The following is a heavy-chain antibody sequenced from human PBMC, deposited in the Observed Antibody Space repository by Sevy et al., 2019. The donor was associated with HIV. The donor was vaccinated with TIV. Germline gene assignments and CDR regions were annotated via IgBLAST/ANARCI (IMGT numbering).Heavy chain of an antibody. CDR1: GFTFRSYA. Sequence: GGSLRLSCAASGFTFRSYAMNWVRQAPGKGLEWVSVISYDGSRTSYADSVKGRFTISRDNSKNTLFLQMNSLRAEDTAVYYCTRVRGLLGWFDSWGQGTLVTVSS. CDR2: ISYDGSRT. D-gene: IGHD3-10*01. CDR3: TRVRGLLGWFDS. V-gene: IGHV3-30*04. J-gene: IGHJ5*01.